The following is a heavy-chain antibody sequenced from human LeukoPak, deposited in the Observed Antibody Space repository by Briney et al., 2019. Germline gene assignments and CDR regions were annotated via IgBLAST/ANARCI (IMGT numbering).Heavy chain of an antibody. Sequence: GGSLRLSCAASGFSVSGKFMSWVRQAPGKGLEWVSIIHYDGKIRYAGSVGGRFTIYRDDSENTLFLQMNSLRVDDTAVYFCASGDGFLQPYWGQGTLVTVSS. CDR2: IHYDGKI. D-gene: IGHD2-21*01. CDR3: ASGDGFLQPY. V-gene: IGHV3-53*01. J-gene: IGHJ4*02. CDR1: GFSVSGKF.